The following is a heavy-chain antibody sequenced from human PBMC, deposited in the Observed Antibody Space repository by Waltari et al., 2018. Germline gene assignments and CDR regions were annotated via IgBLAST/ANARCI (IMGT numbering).Heavy chain of an antibody. Sequence: QVQLQPLGPGLVKPSQTRSLTCVISGDSVSRNSAAWNGRRQSPSRGLEWLGSAYYKSTSYSYYSISVKGRIISDPDTSKDQFSLQLNSVTPDDTAIYYCAMNRAEPVTGWFDPLGQGTMFTVTS. CDR2: AYYKSTSYS. CDR1: GDSVSRNSAA. J-gene: IGHJ5*02. V-gene: IGHV6-1*01. CDR3: AMNRAEPVTGWFDP. D-gene: IGHD2-8*02.